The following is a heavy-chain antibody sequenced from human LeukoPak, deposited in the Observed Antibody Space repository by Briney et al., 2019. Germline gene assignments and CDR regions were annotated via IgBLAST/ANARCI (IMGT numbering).Heavy chain of an antibody. CDR1: GFTFSGSA. Sequence: GGSLRLSCAASGFTFSGSAMNWVRQASGKGLEWVGRIRSKANSYATAYAASVKGRFTISRDDSKNTAYLQMNSLKTEDTAVYYCTSRITIFGTTREDYYYYYMDVWGKGTTVTVSS. D-gene: IGHD3-3*01. CDR2: IRSKANSYAT. V-gene: IGHV3-73*01. J-gene: IGHJ6*03. CDR3: TSRITIFGTTREDYYYYYMDV.